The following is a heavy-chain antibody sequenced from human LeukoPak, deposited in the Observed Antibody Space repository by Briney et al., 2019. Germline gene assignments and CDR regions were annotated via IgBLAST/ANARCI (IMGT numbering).Heavy chain of an antibody. CDR2: ITNRGSTI. CDR1: GFSLSDYY. CDR3: ARTAIYDFWSGYYLAETMYYYYGMDV. V-gene: IGHV3-11*04. D-gene: IGHD3-3*01. J-gene: IGHJ6*02. Sequence: GGSLRLSCAASGFSLSDYYMSWIRQAPGKGLEWVSYITNRGSTIYYADSVKGRFTISRDNAKNSLYLQMNSLRAEDTAVYYCARTAIYDFWSGYYLAETMYYYYGMDVWGQGTTVTVSS.